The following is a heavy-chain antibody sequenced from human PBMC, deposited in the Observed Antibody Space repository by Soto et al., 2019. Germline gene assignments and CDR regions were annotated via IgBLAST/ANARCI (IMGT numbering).Heavy chain of an antibody. CDR1: GFTFSSYG. CDR2: IWYDGSNK. Sequence: GGSLRLSCAASGFTFSSYGMHWVRQAPGKGLEWVAVIWYDGSNKYYADSVKGRSTISRDNSKNTLYLQMNSLRAEDTAVYYCAREAGTWHLPLNWFDPWGQGTLVTVSS. CDR3: AREAGTWHLPLNWFDP. V-gene: IGHV3-33*01. J-gene: IGHJ5*02. D-gene: IGHD6-19*01.